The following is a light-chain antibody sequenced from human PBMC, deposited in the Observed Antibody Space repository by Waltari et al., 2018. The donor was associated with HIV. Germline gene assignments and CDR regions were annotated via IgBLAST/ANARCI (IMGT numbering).Light chain of an antibody. CDR3: QQYQSYSLT. V-gene: IGKV1-5*03. Sequence: DIQMTQSPATLSASVGDRVTITCRSSQSISSWVAWYQQQPGRAPKLLIDKTSTLHSGVPARFSGSGSWTEFSLTISSLQPDDFATYYCQQYQSYSLTFGQGTRLEIK. CDR2: KTS. CDR1: QSISSW. J-gene: IGKJ5*01.